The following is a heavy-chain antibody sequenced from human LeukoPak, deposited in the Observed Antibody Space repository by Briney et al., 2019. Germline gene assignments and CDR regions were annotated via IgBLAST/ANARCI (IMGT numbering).Heavy chain of an antibody. V-gene: IGHV3-53*01. CDR3: ARVSDP. J-gene: IGHJ5*02. CDR1: GFTVSSDS. Sequence: GGSLRLSCTVSGFTVSSDSMSWVRQAPGKGLEWVSFIYSGGSTHYSDSVKGRFTISRDNAKNTLYLQMNSLRAEDTAVYYCARVSDPWGQGTLVTVSS. CDR2: IYSGGST.